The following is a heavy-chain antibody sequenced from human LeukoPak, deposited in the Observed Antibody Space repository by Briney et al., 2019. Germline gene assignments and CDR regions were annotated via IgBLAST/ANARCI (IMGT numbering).Heavy chain of an antibody. D-gene: IGHD6-19*01. V-gene: IGHV3-23*01. CDR2: ISGSGGST. CDR1: GFTFSSYA. J-gene: IGHJ3*02. Sequence: GGSLRLSCAASGFTFSSYAMSWVRQAPGKGLEWVSAISGSGGSTYYADPVKGRFTISRDNSKNTLYLQMNSLRAEDTAVYYCAKFFSSGWRPDAFDIWGQGTMVTVSS. CDR3: AKFFSSGWRPDAFDI.